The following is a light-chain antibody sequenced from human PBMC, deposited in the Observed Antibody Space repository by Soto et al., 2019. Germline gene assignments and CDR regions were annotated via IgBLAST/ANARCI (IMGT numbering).Light chain of an antibody. CDR1: QSVSSY. CDR3: QQRSNWPPGYT. CDR2: DAS. V-gene: IGKV3-11*01. J-gene: IGKJ2*01. Sequence: EIVLKQSPATLSLSTGERATLSCRASQSVSSYLAWYQQKPGQAPRLLIYDASNRATGIPARFSGSGSGTDFTLTISSLVPEDFAVYYCQQRSNWPPGYTFGQGTKVDI.